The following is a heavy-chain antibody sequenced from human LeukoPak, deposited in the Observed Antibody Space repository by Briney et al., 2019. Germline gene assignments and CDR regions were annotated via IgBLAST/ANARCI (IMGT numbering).Heavy chain of an antibody. Sequence: GGSLRLSCAASGFTFSSYWMSWVRQAPGKGLEWVANIKRDGSEKYYVDSVKGRFTISRDNAKNSLYLQMNSLRAEDTAVYDCARLNIYVRWAVAGTNSHYWGQGTLVTVSS. V-gene: IGHV3-7*01. CDR2: IKRDGSEK. J-gene: IGHJ4*02. D-gene: IGHD6-19*01. CDR3: ARLNIYVRWAVAGTNSHY. CDR1: GFTFSSYW.